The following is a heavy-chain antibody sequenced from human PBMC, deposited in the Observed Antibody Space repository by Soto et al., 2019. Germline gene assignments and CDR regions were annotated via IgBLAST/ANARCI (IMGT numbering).Heavy chain of an antibody. Sequence: QITLKESGPTLVKPTQTVTLTCTFSGFSLRTTGVGVGWVRQPPGRALEWLALIYWDDEKRYSPSLKNRLTITKDTSKNQVVLTMINMDPVDTATYFCAHRPMRGSNWLHPWGQGTLVTVSS. D-gene: IGHD1-26*01. CDR1: GFSLRTTGVG. CDR2: IYWDDEK. CDR3: AHRPMRGSNWLHP. J-gene: IGHJ5*02. V-gene: IGHV2-5*02.